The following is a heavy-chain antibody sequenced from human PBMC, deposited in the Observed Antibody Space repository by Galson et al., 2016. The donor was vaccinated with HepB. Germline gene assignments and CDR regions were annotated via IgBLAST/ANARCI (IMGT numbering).Heavy chain of an antibody. Sequence: SETLSLTCNVSGDSMDDYFWTWVRHSPGEVLQWMGYIHHSGSTNYDPSLKSRPPMSIDTSHHHFSLRLNSVTAADTATYYCARAVKSLFRFGELHRGRGLDLWGRGTTVIVS. CDR1: GDSMDDYF. J-gene: IGHJ6*02. V-gene: IGHV4-59*01. CDR3: ARAVKSLFRFGELHRGRGLDL. CDR2: IHHSGST. D-gene: IGHD3-3*01.